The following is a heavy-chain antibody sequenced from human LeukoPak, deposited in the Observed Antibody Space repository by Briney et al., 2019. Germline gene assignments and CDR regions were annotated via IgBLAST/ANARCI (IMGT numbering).Heavy chain of an antibody. CDR1: GFTFSNAW. D-gene: IGHD6-13*01. V-gene: IGHV3-15*01. J-gene: IGHJ6*02. CDR3: TTRGYSSSWPYYYYYYGMDV. CDR2: IKSKTDGGTT. Sequence: GGSLRLSCAASGFTFSNAWMSWVRQAPGKGLEWVGRIKSKTDGGTTDYAAPVKGRFTISRDDSNNALYLQMNSLKTEDTAVYYCTTRGYSSSWPYYYYYYGMDVWGQGTTVTVSS.